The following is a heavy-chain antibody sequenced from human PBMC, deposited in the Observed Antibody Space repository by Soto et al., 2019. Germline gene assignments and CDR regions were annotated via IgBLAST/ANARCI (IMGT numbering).Heavy chain of an antibody. CDR1: GFIFTNYA. V-gene: IGHV3-30-3*01. J-gene: IGHJ4*02. Sequence: QVHLVESGGGVVQPGRSLRLSCAASGFIFTNYAMHWVRQAPGKGLEWVAVISYDGNHEYYADSVRGRFTISRDNSKNTLYLQMDSLRADDTALYYCARSSVAGTWGYYFDYWGQGALVTVSS. CDR3: ARSSVAGTWGYYFDY. CDR2: ISYDGNHE. D-gene: IGHD6-19*01.